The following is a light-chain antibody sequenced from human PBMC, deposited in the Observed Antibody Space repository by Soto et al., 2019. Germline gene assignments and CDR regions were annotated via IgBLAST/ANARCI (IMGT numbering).Light chain of an antibody. CDR2: DAS. V-gene: IGKV3-11*01. Sequence: IVMPQSPATLSLSPGERATLSCRASQSVGKYLVWYQQKPGQAPRLLIYDASSRATGIPARFSGSGSGTDFTLTISSLEPEDFAVYYCQQPGSPPITFSQRTRPEIK. CDR1: QSVGKY. CDR3: QQPGSPPIT. J-gene: IGKJ5*01.